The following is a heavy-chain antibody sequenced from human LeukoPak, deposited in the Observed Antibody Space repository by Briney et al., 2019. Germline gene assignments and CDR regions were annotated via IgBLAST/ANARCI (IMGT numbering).Heavy chain of an antibody. J-gene: IGHJ4*02. CDR1: GYTFTSYG. D-gene: IGHD3-9*01. Sequence: ASVKVSCKASGYTFTSYGISWVRQAPGQGLEWMGWISAYNGNTNYAQKLQGRVTMTTDTSTSTAYMELRSLRSDDTAVYYCASSRTSGILTALDYWGQGTLVTVSS. CDR3: ASSRTSGILTALDY. CDR2: ISAYNGNT. V-gene: IGHV1-18*04.